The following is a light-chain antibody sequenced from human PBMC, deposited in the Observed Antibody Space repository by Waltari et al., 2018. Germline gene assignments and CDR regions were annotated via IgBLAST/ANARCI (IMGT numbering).Light chain of an antibody. J-gene: IGKJ3*01. Sequence: EIVLTQSPGTLSLSPGETATLSCRASQSVSTTSLGWYQQKPGQAPRLLLYGGSRRATGIPDRFRGSGSGIDFTLTSSRLEPEDFAVYYCQQYGSSPLFAFGPGTKVDIK. CDR1: QSVSTTS. CDR3: QQYGSSPLFA. V-gene: IGKV3-20*01. CDR2: GGS.